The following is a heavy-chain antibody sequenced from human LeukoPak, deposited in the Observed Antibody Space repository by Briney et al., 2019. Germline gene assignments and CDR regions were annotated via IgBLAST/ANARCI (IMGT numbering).Heavy chain of an antibody. J-gene: IGHJ4*02. V-gene: IGHV4-4*02. CDR2: IHRSGSP. CDR1: GGSFSINNW. Sequence: SGTLSLTCAVSGGSFSINNWWGWVRQPPGKGLEWIGEIHRSGSPNYNPSLQSRVTISIDRSRNQIALELSSVTAADTAVYYCAREILGGFNPGAYWGQGTLVTVSS. D-gene: IGHD1-14*01. CDR3: AREILGGFNPGAY.